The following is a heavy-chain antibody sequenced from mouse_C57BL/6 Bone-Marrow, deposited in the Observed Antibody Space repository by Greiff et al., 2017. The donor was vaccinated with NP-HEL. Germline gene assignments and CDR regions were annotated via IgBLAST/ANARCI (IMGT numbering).Heavy chain of an antibody. D-gene: IGHD1-1*01. Sequence: EVKLVESGGGLVQPGGSLSLSCAASGFTFPDYYMSWVRQPPGTALEWLGFIRNKANGYTTEYSASVKGRFTISRDNSQSILYHQMYALRADDSATYYCARLYGSSYDWYVDVWGKGTTVTVSS. CDR2: IRNKANGYTT. V-gene: IGHV7-3*01. CDR3: ARLYGSSYDWYVDV. J-gene: IGHJ1*03. CDR1: GFTFPDYY.